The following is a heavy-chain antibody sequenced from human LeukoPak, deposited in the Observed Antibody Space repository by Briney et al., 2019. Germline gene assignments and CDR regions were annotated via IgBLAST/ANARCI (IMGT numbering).Heavy chain of an antibody. V-gene: IGHV3-23*01. J-gene: IGHJ4*02. CDR3: AKGGVGIYYDSSGYYPIDY. CDR2: ISGSGGGT. D-gene: IGHD3-22*01. CDR1: GFTFSSYA. Sequence: GGSLRLSCAVSGFTFSSYAMSWVRQAPGKGLEWVSAISGSGGGTFYADSVRGRFTISRDNSKNTLYLQMNSLRAEDTAVYYCAKGGVGIYYDSSGYYPIDYWGQGTLVTVSS.